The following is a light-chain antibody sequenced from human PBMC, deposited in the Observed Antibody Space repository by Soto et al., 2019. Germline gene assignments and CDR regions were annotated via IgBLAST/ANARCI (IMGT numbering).Light chain of an antibody. CDR3: QQSHSPPFT. CDR1: QSIIRY. Sequence: DIQMTQSPSSLSASVGDRVTITCRASQSIIRYLTWYQQKPGNAPKLLIYDASTLQGVVPSRFSVTGYGTAFTLTIGSLQPEDFASYYCQQSHSPPFTFGTGTKVDIK. V-gene: IGKV1-39*01. CDR2: DAS. J-gene: IGKJ3*01.